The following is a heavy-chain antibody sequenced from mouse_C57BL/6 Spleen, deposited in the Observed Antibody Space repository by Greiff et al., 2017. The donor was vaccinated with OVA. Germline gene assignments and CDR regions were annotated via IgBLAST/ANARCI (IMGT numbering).Heavy chain of an antibody. J-gene: IGHJ2*01. Sequence: QVQLKQSGAELAKPGASVKLSCKASGYTFTSYWMHWVKQRPGQGLEWIGYINPSSGYTKYNQKFKDKATLTADKSSSTAYMQLSSLTYEDSAVYYCAIYYGSSSYYFDYWGQGTTLTVSS. V-gene: IGHV1-7*01. CDR2: INPSSGYT. D-gene: IGHD1-1*01. CDR1: GYTFTSYW. CDR3: AIYYGSSSYYFDY.